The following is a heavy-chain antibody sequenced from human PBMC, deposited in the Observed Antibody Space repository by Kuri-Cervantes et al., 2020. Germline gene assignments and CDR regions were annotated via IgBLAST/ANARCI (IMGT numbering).Heavy chain of an antibody. V-gene: IGHV3-30*19. Sequence: DMHWVRQAPGKGLEWVAVVPYDGSNKYYADSVKGRFTISRDNSKNTLYLQMNSLRAEDTAVYYCARDGYDSSGYYFDYWGQGTLVTVSS. J-gene: IGHJ4*02. CDR3: ARDGYDSSGYYFDY. CDR1: D. D-gene: IGHD3-22*01. CDR2: VPYDGSNK.